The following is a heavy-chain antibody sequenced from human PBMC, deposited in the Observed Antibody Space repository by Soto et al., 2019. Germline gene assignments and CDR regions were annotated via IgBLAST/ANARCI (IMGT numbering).Heavy chain of an antibody. CDR3: ARTGRSSCWYSRTWFDP. Sequence: EVQLVQSGAEVKKPGESLKISCKGSGYSFTSYWIGWVRQMPGKGLEGMGISYPGDSDTRYSPSFQGQVTISADKAISTAYLQWSSLNASDTAMYHWARTGRSSCWYSRTWFDPWGQGTLVSVSS. J-gene: IGHJ5*02. CDR1: GYSFTSYW. D-gene: IGHD6-19*01. V-gene: IGHV5-51*03. CDR2: SYPGDSDT.